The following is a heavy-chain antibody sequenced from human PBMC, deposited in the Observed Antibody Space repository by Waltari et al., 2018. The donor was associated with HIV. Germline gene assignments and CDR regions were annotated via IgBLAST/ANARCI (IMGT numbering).Heavy chain of an antibody. J-gene: IGHJ4*02. CDR2: IIPILGIA. V-gene: IGHV1-69*04. CDR1: GGTFSSYA. Sequence: QVQLVQSGAEVKKPGSSVKVSCKASGGTFSSYAISWVRQAPGQGLEWMGRIIPILGIANYAQKFQGRVTITADKSTSTAYMELSSLRSEDTAVYYCAREATIFGVAGAYYFDYWGQGTLVTVSS. D-gene: IGHD3-3*01. CDR3: AREATIFGVAGAYYFDY.